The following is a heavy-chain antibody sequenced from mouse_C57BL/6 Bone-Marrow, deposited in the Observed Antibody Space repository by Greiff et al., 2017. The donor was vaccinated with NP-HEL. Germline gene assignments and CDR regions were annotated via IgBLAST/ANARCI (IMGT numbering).Heavy chain of an antibody. CDR3: ARSFYYGYVPIAY. CDR2: INPSSGCT. V-gene: IGHV1-7*01. D-gene: IGHD2-2*01. CDR1: GYTFTSYW. J-gene: IGHJ3*01. Sequence: VQLQESGPELVKPGASVKLSCKASGYTFTSYWMYWVKQRPGKGLEWIGYINPSSGCTNYNQKFKDKATLTVDKSSSTAYMQLSSLTYEDSAVYYCARSFYYGYVPIAYWGQGTLITVSA.